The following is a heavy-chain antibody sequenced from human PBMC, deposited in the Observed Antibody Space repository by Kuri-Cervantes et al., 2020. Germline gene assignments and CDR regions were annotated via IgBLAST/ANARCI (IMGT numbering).Heavy chain of an antibody. CDR2: ISWNSGSI. V-gene: IGHV3-9*01. J-gene: IGHJ6*03. CDR3: AKAAGNWYYYYYMDV. Sequence: SLKISCTASGFTFGDYAMHWVRQAPGKGLEWVSGISWNSGSIGYADSVKGRFTISRDNAKNSLYLQMNSLRAEDTALYYCAKAAGNWYYYYYMDVWGKGTTVTVSS. D-gene: IGHD6-13*01. CDR1: GFTFGDYA.